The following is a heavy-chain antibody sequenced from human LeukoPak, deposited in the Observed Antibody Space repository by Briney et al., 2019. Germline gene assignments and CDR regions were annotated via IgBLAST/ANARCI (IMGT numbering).Heavy chain of an antibody. CDR2: ISGSGGST. J-gene: IGHJ4*02. V-gene: IGHV3-23*01. D-gene: IGHD6-19*01. CDR3: AKDTRYSSGWDSGYFDY. CDR1: GFTFSSYA. Sequence: GGSLRLSCAASGFTFSSYAMSWVRQAPGKGLEWVSAISGSGGSTYYADSVKGRFTISRDNSKNTLYLQMNSLRAEDTAVYYCAKDTRYSSGWDSGYFDYWGQGTLVTVSS.